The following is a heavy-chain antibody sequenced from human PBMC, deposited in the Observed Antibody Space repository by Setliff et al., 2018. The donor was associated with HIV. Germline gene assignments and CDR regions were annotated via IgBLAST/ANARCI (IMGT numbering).Heavy chain of an antibody. V-gene: IGHV1-69*13. Sequence: GASVKVSCKASGGTFSSFAFSWIRQAPGQGLEWMGGIIPIFGKVEYAQRFQDRVKITADESTTTAYMELSSLRSEDTAIYYCARSGSGWPHYQYHHTDVWGKGTTVTVSS. J-gene: IGHJ6*04. CDR2: IIPIFGKV. D-gene: IGHD6-19*01. CDR1: GGTFSSFA. CDR3: ARSGSGWPHYQYHHTDV.